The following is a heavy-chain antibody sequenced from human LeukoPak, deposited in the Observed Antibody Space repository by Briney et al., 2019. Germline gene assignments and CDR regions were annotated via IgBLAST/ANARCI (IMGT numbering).Heavy chain of an antibody. V-gene: IGHV4-34*01. CDR2: INHSGSI. D-gene: IGHD3-10*01. Sequence: SETLSLTCAVYGGSFSGYYWSWIRQPPGKGLEWIGEINHSGSINYNSSLKSRGTISVDTSKNQFSLKLSSVTAADTAVYYCARRMGRRFGERYYYYHYMDVWGKGTTVTISS. CDR1: GGSFSGYY. J-gene: IGHJ6*03. CDR3: ARRMGRRFGERYYYYHYMDV.